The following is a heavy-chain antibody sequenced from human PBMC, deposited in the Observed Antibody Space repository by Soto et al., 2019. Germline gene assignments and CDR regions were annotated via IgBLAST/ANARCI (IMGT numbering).Heavy chain of an antibody. V-gene: IGHV4-61*01. CDR1: GGSFKSGSYS. CDR3: ARDFAYFDS. Sequence: SEPLSLTCTVSGGSFKSGSYSWSWIRQPPGKGLEWSGYVYHTGRTSYNPSLKSRVSISMDTSKNQFSLNLDSVTAADTAVYFCARDFAYFDSWGQGTLVTVSS. D-gene: IGHD3-3*01. CDR2: VYHTGRT. J-gene: IGHJ4*02.